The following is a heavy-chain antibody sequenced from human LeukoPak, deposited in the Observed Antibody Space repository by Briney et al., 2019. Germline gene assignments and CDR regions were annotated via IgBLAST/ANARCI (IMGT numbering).Heavy chain of an antibody. V-gene: IGHV1-69*13. CDR1: GGTFISYA. CDR3: ARYYDSSGYNPDYYYYGMDV. CDR2: IIPIFGTA. D-gene: IGHD3-22*01. Sequence: SVKVSCKASGGTFISYAISWVRQAPGQGLEWMGGIIPIFGTANYAQKFQGRVTITADESTSTAYMELSSLRSEDTAVYYCARYYDSSGYNPDYYYYGMDVWGQGATVTVSS. J-gene: IGHJ6*02.